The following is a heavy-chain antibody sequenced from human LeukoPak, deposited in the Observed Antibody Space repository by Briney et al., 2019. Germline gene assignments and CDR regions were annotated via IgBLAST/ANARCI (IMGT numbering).Heavy chain of an antibody. D-gene: IGHD6-19*01. CDR1: GFTFSSYS. V-gene: IGHV3-21*01. Sequence: GGSLRLSCAASGFTFSSYSMNWVRQAPGKGLEWVSSISSSSSYIYHADSVKGRFTISRDNAKNSLYLQMNSLRAEDTAVYYCARDVAVAGTSGFAFDIWGQGTMVTVSS. CDR2: ISSSSSYI. J-gene: IGHJ3*02. CDR3: ARDVAVAGTSGFAFDI.